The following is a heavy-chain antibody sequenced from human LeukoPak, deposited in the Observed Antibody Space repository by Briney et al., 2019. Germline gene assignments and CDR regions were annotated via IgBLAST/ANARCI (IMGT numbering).Heavy chain of an antibody. D-gene: IGHD3-22*01. CDR2: ISSSGSII. Sequence: GGSLRLSCAASGFTFSDYYMTWIRQAPGKGLEWVSYISSSGSIIYYADSVKGRFIISRDNAKNSLYLQMNSLRAEDTAVYFCARVGYDSSGRFDYWGPGTLVTVSS. CDR3: ARVGYDSSGRFDY. V-gene: IGHV3-11*04. J-gene: IGHJ4*02. CDR1: GFTFSDYY.